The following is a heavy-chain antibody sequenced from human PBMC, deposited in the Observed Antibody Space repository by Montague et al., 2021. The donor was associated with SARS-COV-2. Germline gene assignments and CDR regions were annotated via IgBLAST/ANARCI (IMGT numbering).Heavy chain of an antibody. CDR3: ARGQQGVNMVVVVIGFYYYMDV. D-gene: IGHD3-22*01. CDR1: GGSFSGFY. Sequence: SETLSLTCAVSGGSFSGFYWSWVRQPPGEGRGWIGETNRRGSINYIRSLKSPATILEDSSTNQFSLKLTSVTAADTAVYYCARGQQGVNMVVVVIGFYYYMDVWGKGTTVTVSS. V-gene: IGHV4-34*01. CDR2: TNRRGSI. J-gene: IGHJ6*03.